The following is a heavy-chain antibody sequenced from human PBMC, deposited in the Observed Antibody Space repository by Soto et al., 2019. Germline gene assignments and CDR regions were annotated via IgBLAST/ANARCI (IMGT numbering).Heavy chain of an antibody. CDR1: GGSITSYY. Sequence: SETLSLTCTVSGGSITSYYWSWIRQPPGKGLEWIGYIYYRGSTNYNPSLKSRVTISVDRSKNQFSLMLTSVTAADTAVYFCARLDIVGGYYFDSWGQGTLVTV. V-gene: IGHV4-59*01. J-gene: IGHJ4*02. D-gene: IGHD3-16*01. CDR2: IYYRGST. CDR3: ARLDIVGGYYFDS.